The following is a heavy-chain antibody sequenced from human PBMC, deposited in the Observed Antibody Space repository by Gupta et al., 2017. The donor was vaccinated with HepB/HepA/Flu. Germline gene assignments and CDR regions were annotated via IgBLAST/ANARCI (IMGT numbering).Heavy chain of an antibody. Sequence: QVRLVESGGGVVQPGRSLRLSCAASGFTFRLYGIHWVRQAPGNGLEWVAVISHDGTEKYYADSVKGRFTISRDNSKNILYLQMNSLRVGDTAVYYCATAYYDHYGMDLWGQGTTATVSS. CDR1: GFTFRLYG. CDR3: ATAYYDHYGMDL. CDR2: ISHDGTEK. J-gene: IGHJ6*02. V-gene: IGHV3-30*03.